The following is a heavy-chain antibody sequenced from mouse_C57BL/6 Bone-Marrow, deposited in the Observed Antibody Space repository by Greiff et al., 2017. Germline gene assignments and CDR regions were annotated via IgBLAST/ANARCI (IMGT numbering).Heavy chain of an antibody. CDR3: ARGKLLFAY. CDR1: GFNIKDYY. CDR2: IDPEDGET. Sequence: VQLQQSGAELVKPGASVELSCTASGFNIKDYYMHWVKQRTEQGLEWIGRIDPEDGETKYDPKFQGKATITADTSSNTAYLQLSSLTADDTAVYYCARGKLLFAYWGQGTLVTVSA. V-gene: IGHV14-2*01. J-gene: IGHJ3*01. D-gene: IGHD4-1*01.